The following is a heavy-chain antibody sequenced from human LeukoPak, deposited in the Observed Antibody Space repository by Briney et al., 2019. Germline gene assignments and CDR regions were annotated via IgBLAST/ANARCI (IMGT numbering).Heavy chain of an antibody. CDR2: IIPIFGTA. V-gene: IGHV1-69*13. Sequence: SVKVSCKASGGTFSSYAISWVRQAPGQGLEWMGGIIPIFGTANYAQKFQGRVTITADESTSTAYMELSSLRSEDTAVYYCARDHFEVLTVTPGVWYFDYWGQGALVTVSS. J-gene: IGHJ4*02. D-gene: IGHD4-11*01. CDR3: ARDHFEVLTVTPGVWYFDY. CDR1: GGTFSSYA.